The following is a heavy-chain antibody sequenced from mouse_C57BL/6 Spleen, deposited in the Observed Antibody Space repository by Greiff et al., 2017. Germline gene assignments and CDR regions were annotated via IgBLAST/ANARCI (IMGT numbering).Heavy chain of an antibody. J-gene: IGHJ2*01. CDR1: GYTFTSYW. Sequence: QVQLQQPGAELVMPGASVKLSCKASGYTFTSYWMHWVKQRPGQGLEWIGEIDPSDSYTNYNQKFKGKSTLTVDKSSSTAYMQLSSLTSEDSAVYYCAMYFDYWGQGTTLTVSS. CDR2: IDPSDSYT. CDR3: AMYFDY. V-gene: IGHV1-69*01.